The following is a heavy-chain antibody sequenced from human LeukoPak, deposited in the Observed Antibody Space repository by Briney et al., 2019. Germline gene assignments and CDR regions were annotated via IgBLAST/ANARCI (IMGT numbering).Heavy chain of an antibody. Sequence: GGSLRLSCAASGFTVSSNYMSWVRQAPGKGLEWVSFIYSTSVAYYADSVKGRFTISRDNSKNTLYLQMNSLRAEDTAVYYCARNIATTGYAMDVWGQGTTVTVSS. V-gene: IGHV3-66*01. CDR1: GFTVSSNY. D-gene: IGHD6-13*01. CDR2: IYSTSVA. J-gene: IGHJ6*02. CDR3: ARNIATTGYAMDV.